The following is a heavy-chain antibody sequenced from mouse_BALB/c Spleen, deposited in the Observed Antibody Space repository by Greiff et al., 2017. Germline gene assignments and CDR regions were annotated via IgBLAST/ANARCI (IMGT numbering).Heavy chain of an antibody. J-gene: IGHJ2*01. CDR2: ISSGGST. V-gene: IGHV5-6-5*01. CDR1: GFTFSSYA. CDR3: ARDDRFDY. D-gene: IGHD2-12*01. Sequence: EVQVVESGGGLVKPGGSLKLSCAASGFTFSSYAMSWVRQTPEKRLEWVASISSGGSTYYPDSVKGRFTISRDNARNILYLQMSSLRSEDTAMYYCARDDRFDYWGQGTTLTVSS.